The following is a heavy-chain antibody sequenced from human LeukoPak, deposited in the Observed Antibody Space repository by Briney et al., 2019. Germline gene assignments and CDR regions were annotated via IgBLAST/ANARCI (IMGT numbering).Heavy chain of an antibody. Sequence: GESLKISCKGSGYSFTSYWIGWVRQMPGKGLEWVGIIYPGDSDTRCSQSFQGQVSISADKSISTAYLQWSSLKASDTATYYCARLPTSMLSPDFDYWGQGTLVTVSS. CDR1: GYSFTSYW. CDR3: ARLPTSMLSPDFDY. J-gene: IGHJ4*02. CDR2: IYPGDSDT. V-gene: IGHV5-51*01. D-gene: IGHD2/OR15-2a*01.